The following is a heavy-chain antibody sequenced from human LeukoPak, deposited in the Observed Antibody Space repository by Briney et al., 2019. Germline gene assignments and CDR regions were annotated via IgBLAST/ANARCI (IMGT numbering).Heavy chain of an antibody. D-gene: IGHD3-22*01. Sequence: GGSLRLSCAATGFTFSSYAMSWVRQAPGKGLEWVSAISGSGGSIYYADSVKGRFTISRDNSKNTLYLQMNSLRAEDTAVYYCAKSLIGYYYDFDYWGQGTLVTVSS. CDR3: AKSLIGYYYDFDY. CDR1: GFTFSSYA. V-gene: IGHV3-23*01. J-gene: IGHJ4*02. CDR2: ISGSGGSI.